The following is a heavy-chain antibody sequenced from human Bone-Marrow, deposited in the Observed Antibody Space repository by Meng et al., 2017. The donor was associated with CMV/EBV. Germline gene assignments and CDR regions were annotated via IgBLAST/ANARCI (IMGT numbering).Heavy chain of an antibody. CDR1: GFTFSSYW. D-gene: IGHD4-11*01. J-gene: IGHJ6*02. V-gene: IGHV3-7*01. CDR3: AKDVLTVSLYYYYGMDV. CDR2: IKQDGSEK. Sequence: GESLKISCAASGFTFSSYWMSWVRQAPGKGLEWVANIKQDGSEKYYVDSVKGRFTISRDNAKNSLYLQMNSLRAEDTAVYYCAKDVLTVSLYYYYGMDVWGQGTTVTVSS.